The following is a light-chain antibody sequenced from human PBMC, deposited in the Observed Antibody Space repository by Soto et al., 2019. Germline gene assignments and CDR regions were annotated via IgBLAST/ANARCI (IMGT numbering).Light chain of an antibody. J-gene: IGLJ2*01. Sequence: SYELTQPPSVSVAPGQTARITCGGNNIGSKSVHWYQQKPGQAPVLVVYDDSDRPSGIPERFSGSKSGNTASLTISGLQADDEADYYCCSYTDTSTRVFGGGTKLTV. CDR3: CSYTDTSTRV. CDR1: NIGSKS. V-gene: IGLV3-21*02. CDR2: DDS.